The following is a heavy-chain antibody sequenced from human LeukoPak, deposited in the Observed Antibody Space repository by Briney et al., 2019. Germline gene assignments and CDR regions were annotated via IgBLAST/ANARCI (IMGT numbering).Heavy chain of an antibody. CDR1: GFAFSSNG. CDR2: IRYDGSNE. J-gene: IGHJ4*02. CDR3: AKTGYSGSAYGTWYFDY. D-gene: IGHD6-13*01. Sequence: GGSLRLSCATSGFAFSSNGLHWVRQAPGKGLEWVAFIRYDGSNEYYADSVKGRFTISRDNPKNTLYLQMNSLRTEDTALYYCAKTGYSGSAYGTWYFDYWGQGTLVTVSS. V-gene: IGHV3-30*02.